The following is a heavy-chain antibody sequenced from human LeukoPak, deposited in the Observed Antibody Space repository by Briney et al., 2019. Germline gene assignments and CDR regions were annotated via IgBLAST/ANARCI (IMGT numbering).Heavy chain of an antibody. CDR1: GYTFTSYY. CDR2: INPSGGST. V-gene: IGHV1-46*01. CDR3: ARDRMRQSSGWYGSFDY. J-gene: IGHJ4*02. Sequence: GASVKVSCKASGYTFTSYYMHWVRQAPGQGLEWMGIINPSGGSTSYAQKFQGRVTMTRDMSTSTVYMELSSLRSEDTAVYYCARDRMRQSSGWYGSFDYWGQGTLVTVSS. D-gene: IGHD6-19*01.